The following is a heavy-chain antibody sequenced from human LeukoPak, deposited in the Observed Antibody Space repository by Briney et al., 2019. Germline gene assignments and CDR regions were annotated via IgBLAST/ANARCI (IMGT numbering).Heavy chain of an antibody. J-gene: IGHJ4*02. D-gene: IGHD1-14*01. CDR1: GGSFGGYY. V-gene: IGHV4-34*01. CDR2: INHSGST. CDR3: ARDRDYFDY. Sequence: ASETLSLTCAVYGGSFGGYYWSWIRQPPGKGLEWIGEINHSGSTNYNPSLKSRVTISVDTSKNQFSLKLSSVTAADTAVYYCARDRDYFDYWGQGTLVTVSS.